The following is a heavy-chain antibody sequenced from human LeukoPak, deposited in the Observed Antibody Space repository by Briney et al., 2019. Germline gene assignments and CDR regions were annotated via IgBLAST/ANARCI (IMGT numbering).Heavy chain of an antibody. V-gene: IGHV4-61*01. CDR2: IYYSGST. Sequence: PSETLSLTCTVSGGSISSSSYYWGWIRQPPGKGLEWIGYIYYSGSTNYNPSLKSRVTISVDTSKNQFSLKLSSVTAADTAVYYCARERKLEGAFDIWGQGTMVTVSS. J-gene: IGHJ3*02. CDR1: GGSISSSSYY. D-gene: IGHD1-1*01. CDR3: ARERKLEGAFDI.